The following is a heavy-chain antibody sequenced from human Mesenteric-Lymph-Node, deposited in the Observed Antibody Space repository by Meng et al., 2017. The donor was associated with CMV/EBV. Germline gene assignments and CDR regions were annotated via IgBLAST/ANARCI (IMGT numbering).Heavy chain of an antibody. D-gene: IGHD3-22*01. V-gene: IGHV4-30-2*01. CDR3: ARGAYDSSGYYLNYFEK. CDR1: SISSSYYS. Sequence: SISSSYYSWTWVRHPPGKALEWIGYMYQSGTTFYNPSLKGRVTLSLDWSENQLSLKLTSVTAADTAVYYCARGAYDSSGYYLNYFEKWGQGTLVTVSS. CDR2: MYQSGTT. J-gene: IGHJ4*02.